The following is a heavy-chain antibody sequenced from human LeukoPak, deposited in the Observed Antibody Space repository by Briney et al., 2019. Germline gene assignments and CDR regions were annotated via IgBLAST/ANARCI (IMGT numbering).Heavy chain of an antibody. V-gene: IGHV4-39*01. CDR1: GDAIRSSGYY. D-gene: IGHD4/OR15-4a*01. Sequence: PSETLSVTCIVSGDAIRSSGYYWGWIRQPPGKGLEWIGSMFYGETTSYSPSLQGRVTISLDTSKNQFSLRLNSVTAADTAVYYCARLERSRMDGAQYWGQGTLVTVSS. CDR3: ARLERSRMDGAQY. CDR2: MFYGETT. J-gene: IGHJ4*02.